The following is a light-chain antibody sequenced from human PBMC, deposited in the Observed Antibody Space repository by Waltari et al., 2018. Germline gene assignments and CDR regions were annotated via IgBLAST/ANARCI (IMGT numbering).Light chain of an antibody. CDR3: QQYSSLPLT. Sequence: DIVMTQSPASLAVSLGERATLKCQCSQSLFDSSKNKDSLGWYQQKSGQPPKVVMYWGSTRESGVPERFSGSGSGTEFTLTITSLQAEDVAVYYCQQYSSLPLTFGGGTKVEIK. CDR2: WGS. V-gene: IGKV4-1*01. J-gene: IGKJ4*01. CDR1: QSLFDSSKNKDS.